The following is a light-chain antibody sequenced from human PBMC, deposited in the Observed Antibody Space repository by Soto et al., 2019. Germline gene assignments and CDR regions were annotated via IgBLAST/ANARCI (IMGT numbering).Light chain of an antibody. V-gene: IGKV3-11*01. CDR2: DAS. CDR1: QSVSSY. CDR3: QQRSNWPWT. Sequence: EIVLTQSPATLSLSPGERATLSCRASQSVSSYLAWYQQKPGQAPRLLIYDASNRATGIPARFSGSGSGTDFTLTISSLEPEDFAVYYCQQRSNWPWTFGQGNNVESK. J-gene: IGKJ1*01.